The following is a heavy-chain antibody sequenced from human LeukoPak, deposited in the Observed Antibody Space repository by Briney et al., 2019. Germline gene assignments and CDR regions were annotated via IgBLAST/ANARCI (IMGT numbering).Heavy chain of an antibody. CDR3: ARDLYGDYLNWFDP. D-gene: IGHD4-17*01. J-gene: IGHJ5*02. Sequence: SETLSLTCAVSGYSLSSGYYWGWIRQPPGKGLEWIGSMYHSGSSYYNPSLKSRITISLDTSKNQFSLELSSVTAAATAVYYCARDLYGDYLNWFDPCGQGTLVTVSS. CDR1: GYSLSSGYY. V-gene: IGHV4-38-2*02. CDR2: MYHSGSS.